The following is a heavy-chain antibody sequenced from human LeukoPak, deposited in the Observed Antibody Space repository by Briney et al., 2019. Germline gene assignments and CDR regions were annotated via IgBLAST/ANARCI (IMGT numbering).Heavy chain of an antibody. J-gene: IGHJ3*02. Sequence: PSETLSLTCTVSGYSISSGYYWGWIRQPPGKGLEWIGHIYHSGSTYYNPSLKSRVTISVDTSKNQFSLKLRSVTAADTAVYYCARRGGVEPGDAFDIWGQGTMVTVSS. D-gene: IGHD1-14*01. V-gene: IGHV4-38-2*02. CDR2: IYHSGST. CDR3: ARRGGVEPGDAFDI. CDR1: GYSISSGYY.